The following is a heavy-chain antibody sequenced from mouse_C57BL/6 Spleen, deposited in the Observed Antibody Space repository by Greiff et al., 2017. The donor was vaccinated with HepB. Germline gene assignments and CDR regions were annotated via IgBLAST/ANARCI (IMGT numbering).Heavy chain of an antibody. CDR3: ARRDYSTYYYAMDY. D-gene: IGHD2-5*01. CDR2: IYPGSGNT. Sequence: QVQLKESGAELVRPGASVKLSCKASGYTFTDYYINWVKQRPGQGLEWIARIYPGSGNTYYNEKFKGKATLTAEKSSSTAYMQLSSLTSEDSAVYFCARRDYSTYYYAMDYWGQGTSATVSS. CDR1: GYTFTDYY. J-gene: IGHJ4*01. V-gene: IGHV1-76*01.